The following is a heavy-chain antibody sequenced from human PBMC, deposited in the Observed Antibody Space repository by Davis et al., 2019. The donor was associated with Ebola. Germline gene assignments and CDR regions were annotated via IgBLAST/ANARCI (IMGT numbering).Heavy chain of an antibody. CDR1: GYTFTSYY. CDR2: INPSGGST. J-gene: IGHJ6*02. V-gene: IGHV1-46*01. D-gene: IGHD4-11*01. CDR3: ARLPTFNSNYVVRGMDV. Sequence: ASVKVSCKASGYTFTSYYMHWVRQAPGQGLEWMGIINPSGGSTSYAQKFQGRVTITADKSTSTGYMELSSLRSEDTAVYYCARLPTFNSNYVVRGMDVWGQGTTVTVSS.